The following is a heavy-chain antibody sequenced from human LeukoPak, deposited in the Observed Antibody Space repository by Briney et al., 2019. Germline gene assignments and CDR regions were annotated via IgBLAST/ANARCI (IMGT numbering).Heavy chain of an antibody. Sequence: GGSLRLSCAASGFPFDNYAMHWVRQAPGKGLEWVSSISWNSGSIGYVDSVKGRFTISRDNAKNSLYLQMNSLRAEDMALYYCAKASGWYGAPFDYWGQGTLVTVSS. D-gene: IGHD6-19*01. CDR1: GFPFDNYA. V-gene: IGHV3-9*03. J-gene: IGHJ4*02. CDR2: ISWNSGSI. CDR3: AKASGWYGAPFDY.